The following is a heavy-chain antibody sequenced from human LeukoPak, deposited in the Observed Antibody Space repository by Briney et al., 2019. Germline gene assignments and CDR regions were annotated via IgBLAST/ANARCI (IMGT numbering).Heavy chain of an antibody. V-gene: IGHV4-39*01. CDR1: GGSISSSSYF. J-gene: IGHJ4*02. Sequence: PSETLSLTCTVSGGSISSSSYFWGWLRQPPGKGLEWIGSIYYSGSTYYNPSLKSRVTLSVDTSKNQFSLKLSSVTAADTAVYYCARQIPLFDYWGQGTLVTVSS. CDR2: IYYSGST. CDR3: ARQIPLFDY. D-gene: IGHD2-2*02.